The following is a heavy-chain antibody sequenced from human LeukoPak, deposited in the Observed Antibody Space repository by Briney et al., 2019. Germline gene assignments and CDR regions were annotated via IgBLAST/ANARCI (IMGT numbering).Heavy chain of an antibody. V-gene: IGHV3-21*01. CDR1: GFTFRDYS. CDR2: IKPTSTSI. D-gene: IGHD3-22*01. J-gene: IGHJ4*02. Sequence: GSLRLPLAAPGFTFRDYSINWVRPAPGEGVWWVSSIKPTSTSIYYADAVKGRFIISRDNAKSSLFPQMNSLRAEDTALYYCVRLRRNSDRSGYYYYYNYWGQGILVTVSS. CDR3: VRLRRNSDRSGYYYYYNY.